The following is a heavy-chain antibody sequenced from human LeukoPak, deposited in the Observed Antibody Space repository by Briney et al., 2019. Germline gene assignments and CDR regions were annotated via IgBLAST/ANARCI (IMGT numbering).Heavy chain of an antibody. V-gene: IGHV3-15*01. D-gene: IGHD6-13*01. CDR3: TTDQYSSNFFDY. Sequence: TTGGSLRLSCAASGFTVTHAWMGWVRQAPGKGLEWVGRIKSKTDGGITDYAAPVKGRLTISRDDSKNTLYLQMNSLKTEDTAVYYCTTDQYSSNFFDYWGQGALVTVFS. CDR2: IKSKTDGGIT. CDR1: GFTVTHAW. J-gene: IGHJ4*02.